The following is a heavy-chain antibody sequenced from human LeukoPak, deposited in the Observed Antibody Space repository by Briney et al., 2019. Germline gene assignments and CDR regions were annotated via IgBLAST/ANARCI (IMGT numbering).Heavy chain of an antibody. J-gene: IGHJ4*02. CDR2: IWYDGSNK. CDR1: GFTFSSYG. D-gene: IGHD6-13*01. Sequence: GGSLRLSCAASGFTFSSYGMHWVRQAPGKGLEWVAVIWYDGSNKYYADSVKGRFTISRDNSKNTLYLQMNSLRAEDTAVYYCARGTSSWTQILSYWGQGTLVTVSS. V-gene: IGHV3-33*01. CDR3: ARGTSSWTQILSY.